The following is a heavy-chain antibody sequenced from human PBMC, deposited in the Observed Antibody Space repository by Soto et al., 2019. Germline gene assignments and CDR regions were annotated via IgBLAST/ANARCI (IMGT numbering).Heavy chain of an antibody. CDR1: GYTFTSFY. CDR2: INPSGGIT. J-gene: IGHJ6*02. Sequence: QMQLVQSGAEVKRPGASVRVSCKSSGYTFTSFYIHWVRQAPGQGLEWMGIINPSGGITNFAQRFQGRVTMTRDMYTNTQYMELSSLKSDDTAVYYCASSPAFSSSWDGIPPDPSHGMDVWGQGTTVTVS. V-gene: IGHV1-46*01. CDR3: ASSPAFSSSWDGIPPDPSHGMDV. D-gene: IGHD6-13*01.